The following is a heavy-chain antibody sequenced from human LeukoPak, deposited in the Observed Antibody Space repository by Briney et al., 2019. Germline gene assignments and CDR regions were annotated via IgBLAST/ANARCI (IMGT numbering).Heavy chain of an antibody. CDR2: INPKSGGT. Sequence: GAAVKVSCKASGYTFTDYYIHWVRQAPGQGLEWMGWINPKSGGTNYAQKFQGRVTMTRDTSISTAYMELSRLRSDDTAVYYCGRAGGFGELYYYYYMDVWGKGTTVTISS. V-gene: IGHV1-2*02. D-gene: IGHD3-10*01. J-gene: IGHJ6*03. CDR1: GYTFTDYY. CDR3: GRAGGFGELYYYYYMDV.